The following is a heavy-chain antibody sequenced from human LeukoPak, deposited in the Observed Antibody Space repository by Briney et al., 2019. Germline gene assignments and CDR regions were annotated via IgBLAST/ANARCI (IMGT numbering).Heavy chain of an antibody. Sequence: GRSLRLSCAASGFTFDDYAMHWVRQAPGKGLEWVSGISWNSGSIGYADSVKGRFTISRDNAKDSLYLQMNSLRAEDTALYYCAKEYGLYDSSGYYRIKYFDYWGQGTLVTVSS. J-gene: IGHJ4*02. CDR3: AKEYGLYDSSGYYRIKYFDY. D-gene: IGHD3-22*01. CDR2: ISWNSGSI. V-gene: IGHV3-9*01. CDR1: GFTFDDYA.